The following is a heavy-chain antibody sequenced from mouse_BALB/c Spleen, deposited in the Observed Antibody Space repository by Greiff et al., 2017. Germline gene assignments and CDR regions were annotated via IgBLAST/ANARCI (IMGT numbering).Heavy chain of an antibody. CDR2: INPGSGGT. D-gene: IGHD1-2*01. J-gene: IGHJ1*01. CDR1: GYAFTNYL. V-gene: IGHV1-54*03. CDR3: ARVTTASYFDV. Sequence: QVQLQQSGAELVRPGTSVKVSCKASGYAFTNYLIERVKQRPGQGLEWIGVINPGSGGTNYNEKFKGKATLTADKSSSTAYMQLSSLTSDDSAVYFCARVTTASYFDVWGAGTTVTVSS.